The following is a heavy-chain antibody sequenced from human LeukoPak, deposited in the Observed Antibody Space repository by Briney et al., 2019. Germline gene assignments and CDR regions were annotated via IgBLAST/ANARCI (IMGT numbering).Heavy chain of an antibody. CDR1: GYTFTRYY. D-gene: IGHD2-2*01. Sequence: ASVKVSCKASGYTFTRYYLHWVRQVPGQGLEWMGWINPNSGGTNFAQKFQARVTMTRDTSINTAYMELSRLRSDDTAVYYCARLVVVVPADTDAFNIWGQGTMVTVSS. J-gene: IGHJ3*02. CDR2: INPNSGGT. V-gene: IGHV1-2*02. CDR3: ARLVVVVPADTDAFNI.